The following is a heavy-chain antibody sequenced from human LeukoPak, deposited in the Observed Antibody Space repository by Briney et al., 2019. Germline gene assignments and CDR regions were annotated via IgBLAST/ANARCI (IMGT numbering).Heavy chain of an antibody. V-gene: IGHV3-30-3*01. CDR2: ISYDGSNK. D-gene: IGHD4-17*01. CDR1: GFSFSGSA. CDR3: ARDALHMTTVTRGEYYYFDY. Sequence: GGSLRLSCAASGFSFSGSAMHWVRQAPGKGLEWVAVISYDGSNKYYADSVKGRFTISRDNSKNTLYLQMNSLRAEDTAVYYCARDALHMTTVTRGEYYYFDYWGQGTLVTVSS. J-gene: IGHJ4*02.